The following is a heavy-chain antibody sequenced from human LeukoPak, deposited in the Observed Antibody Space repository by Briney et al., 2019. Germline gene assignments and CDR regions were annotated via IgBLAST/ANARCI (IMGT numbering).Heavy chain of an antibody. J-gene: IGHJ5*02. Sequence: ASVKVSCKTSGYPFTTWEINWVRQAAGQGLEWMGWVHPNSGNTAYAQKFQGRVTMTRDTSISTAYMELSGLRFDDAAVYFCARGPRNDPWGQGTLVTVSS. CDR3: ARGPRNDP. CDR2: VHPNSGNT. D-gene: IGHD1-14*01. CDR1: GYPFTTWE. V-gene: IGHV1-8*01.